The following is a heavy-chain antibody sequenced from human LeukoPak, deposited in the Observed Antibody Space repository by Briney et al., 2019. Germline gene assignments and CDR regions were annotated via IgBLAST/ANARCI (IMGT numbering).Heavy chain of an antibody. J-gene: IGHJ4*02. V-gene: IGHV4-61*01. Sequence: SETLSLTCTVSGDSVSSDSYYWSWIRQPPGKGLEWIGYIYYSGTTKQNPSLKSRVTLSVDTSKNQLYLKLNSVTAADTAVYYCARDSRGYYDSSGYFDHWGQGTLVTVLS. CDR1: GDSVSSDSYY. D-gene: IGHD3-22*01. CDR2: IYYSGTT. CDR3: ARDSRGYYDSSGYFDH.